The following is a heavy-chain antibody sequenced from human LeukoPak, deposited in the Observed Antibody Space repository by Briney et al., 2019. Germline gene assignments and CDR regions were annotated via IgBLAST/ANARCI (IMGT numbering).Heavy chain of an antibody. Sequence: GGPLRLSCAASGFTVSSNYMSWVRQAPGKGLEWVSVIYSGGSAYYADSVKGRFTTSRDNSKNTLYLQMNSLRAEDTAVYYCAREWERDWGQGTLVTVSS. J-gene: IGHJ4*02. CDR1: GFTVSSNY. D-gene: IGHD1-26*01. CDR2: IYSGGSA. CDR3: AREWERD. V-gene: IGHV3-53*01.